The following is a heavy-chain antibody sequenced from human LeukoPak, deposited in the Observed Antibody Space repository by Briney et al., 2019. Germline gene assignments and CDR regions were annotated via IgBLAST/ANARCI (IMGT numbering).Heavy chain of an antibody. CDR3: AEDFSRALRYTDY. D-gene: IGHD1-1*01. V-gene: IGHV3-23*01. CDR1: GFTFSSYA. CDR2: ISGSGGST. Sequence: GGSLRLSCAASGFTFSSYAMSWVRQAPGKGLEWVSAISGSGGSTYYADSVKGRFTISRDNSKNTLYLQMNSLRAEDTAVYYCAEDFSRALRYTDYWGQGTLVTVSS. J-gene: IGHJ4*02.